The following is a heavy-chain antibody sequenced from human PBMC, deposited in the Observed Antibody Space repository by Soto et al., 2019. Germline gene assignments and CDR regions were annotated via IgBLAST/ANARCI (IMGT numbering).Heavy chain of an antibody. CDR3: ATAQSSPDFWSGYPYYYAMDV. V-gene: IGHV6-1*01. Sequence: SQTLSLTCAISGDSVSSNSAAWNWIRQSPSRGLEWLGRTCYRSKWSNDYAVSVKSRITINPDTSKNQFSTQLTSANPEDTPVYPCATAQSSPDFWSGYPYYYAMDVWGQGNTGNVSS. CDR2: TCYRSKWSN. CDR1: GDSVSSNSAA. D-gene: IGHD3-3*01. J-gene: IGHJ6*02.